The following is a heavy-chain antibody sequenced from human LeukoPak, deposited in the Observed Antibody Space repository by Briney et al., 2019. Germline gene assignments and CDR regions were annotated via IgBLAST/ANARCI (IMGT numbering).Heavy chain of an antibody. D-gene: IGHD5/OR15-5a*01. CDR3: ARDPNIVSAVTLRAFDI. Sequence: SETLSLTCAVSGGSISSSSWWSWVRQPPGKGLEWIGEVFHDGSPNYNPSFRGRVTVLVDKSKNQSSLNLGSLTAADTAMYYCARDPNIVSAVTLRAFDIWGQGTMVSVSS. CDR2: VFHDGSP. CDR1: GGSISSSSW. V-gene: IGHV4-4*02. J-gene: IGHJ3*02.